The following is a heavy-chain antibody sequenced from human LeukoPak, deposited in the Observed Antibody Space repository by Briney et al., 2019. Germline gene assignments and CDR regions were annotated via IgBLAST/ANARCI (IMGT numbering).Heavy chain of an antibody. CDR3: ARGRVYSSSLDY. CDR1: GGSISSGGYS. V-gene: IGHV4-30-2*01. Sequence: PSETLSLTCAVSGGSISSGGYSWSWIRQPPGKGLEWIGYIYHSGGTYYNPSLKSRVTISVDRSKNQFSLKLSSVTAADTAVYYCARGRVYSSSLDYWGQGTLVTVSS. CDR2: IYHSGGT. D-gene: IGHD6-6*01. J-gene: IGHJ4*02.